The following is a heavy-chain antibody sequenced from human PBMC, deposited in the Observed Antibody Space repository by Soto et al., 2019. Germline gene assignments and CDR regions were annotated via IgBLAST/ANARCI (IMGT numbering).Heavy chain of an antibody. D-gene: IGHD5-12*01. Sequence: DVQLLESGGGLVQPGGSLRLSCAASGFTFSSYAMNWVRQASGKGLEWVSTIGGSGGSTYYAGSVKGRFTVSRDNPKNTLNLQMTSLRVEDTAVYYCAKDRGDGSYYWGYQFDYWGQGALVPVSS. J-gene: IGHJ4*02. CDR1: GFTFSSYA. V-gene: IGHV3-23*01. CDR3: AKDRGDGSYYWGYQFDY. CDR2: IGGSGGST.